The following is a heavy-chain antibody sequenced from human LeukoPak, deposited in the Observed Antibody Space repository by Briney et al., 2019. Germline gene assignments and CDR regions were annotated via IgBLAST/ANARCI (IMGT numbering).Heavy chain of an antibody. V-gene: IGHV3-23*01. CDR3: AKDSGTYYYDSSVIFDY. D-gene: IGHD3-22*01. CDR1: GFTFSSYA. CDR2: ISGSGGST. Sequence: PGGSLRLSCAASGFTFSSYAMSWVRQAPGKGLEWVSSISGSGGSTYNADSVKGRFTISRDNSKNTLYLQMNSLRAEDTAVYYCAKDSGTYYYDSSVIFDYWGQGTLVTVSS. J-gene: IGHJ4*02.